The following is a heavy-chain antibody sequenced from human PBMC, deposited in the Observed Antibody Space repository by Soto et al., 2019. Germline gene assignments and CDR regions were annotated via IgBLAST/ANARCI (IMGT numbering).Heavy chain of an antibody. V-gene: IGHV4-59*01. J-gene: IGHJ4*02. CDR1: GASISSSY. Sequence: KTSETLSLTCTVSGASISSSYWSWIRQSPGTGLEWIGYIYYTGTTNYNPSLKRRVTISLDTAKNQFSLNVNSLTTADTAVYFCARGGNRYSNTASGVGGFDFWGQGTLVTSPQ. CDR2: IYYTGTT. CDR3: ARGGNRYSNTASGVGGFDF. D-gene: IGHD5-12*01.